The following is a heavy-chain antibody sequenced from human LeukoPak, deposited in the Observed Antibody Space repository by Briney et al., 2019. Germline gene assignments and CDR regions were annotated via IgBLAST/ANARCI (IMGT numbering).Heavy chain of an antibody. J-gene: IGHJ3*02. CDR3: ARDRTTVTGWGAFDI. CDR2: ISYDGSNK. Sequence: PGGSQRLFCAASGFTHSLYAMHWARHATGEGLEGVAYISYDGSNKYYADSVKGRFTISRDNSKNTLYLQMNSLRAEDTAVYYCARDRTTVTGWGAFDIWGQGTMVTVSS. D-gene: IGHD4-17*01. V-gene: IGHV3-30*11. CDR1: GFTHSLYA.